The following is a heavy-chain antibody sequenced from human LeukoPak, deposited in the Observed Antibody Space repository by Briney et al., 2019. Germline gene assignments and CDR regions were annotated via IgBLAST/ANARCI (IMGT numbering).Heavy chain of an antibody. J-gene: IGHJ4*02. Sequence: SETLSLTCTVSGGSISSGSYYWSWIRQPAGKGLEWIGRMYSNGSTNYNPSLKSRITISGDMSKNQFSLKLSSVTAADTAVYYCASQPGGVTNFFDYWGQGTLVTVSS. CDR3: ASQPGGVTNFFDY. D-gene: IGHD2-21*02. CDR2: MYSNGST. CDR1: GGSISSGSYY. V-gene: IGHV4-61*02.